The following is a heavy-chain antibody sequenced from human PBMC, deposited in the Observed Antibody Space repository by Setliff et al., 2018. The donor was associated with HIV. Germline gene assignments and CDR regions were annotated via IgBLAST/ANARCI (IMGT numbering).Heavy chain of an antibody. V-gene: IGHV4-61*02. D-gene: IGHD3-9*01. CDR1: GDSISSGNYY. Sequence: PSETLSLTCTFSGDSISSGNYYWSWIRQPAGKGLEWIGRIYSTGSTNYNPSLKSRVTISSDTSKNLFSLKLTTVTAADAAVYYCTRDTGYILSGYRPHWYFD. CDR2: IYSTGST. CDR3: TRDTGYILSGYRPHWYFD. J-gene: IGHJ2*01.